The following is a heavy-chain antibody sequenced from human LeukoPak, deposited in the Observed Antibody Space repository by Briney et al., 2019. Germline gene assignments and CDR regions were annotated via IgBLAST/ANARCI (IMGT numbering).Heavy chain of an antibody. Sequence: SETLSLTCTVSGGSISSYYWSWIRQPPGKGLEWIGYIYYSGSTNYNPSLKSRVTISVDTSKNQISLKLSSVTAADTAVYYCARDLGATGDYWGQGTLVTVSS. CDR3: ARDLGATGDY. J-gene: IGHJ4*02. V-gene: IGHV4-59*01. D-gene: IGHD1-26*01. CDR1: GGSISSYY. CDR2: IYYSGST.